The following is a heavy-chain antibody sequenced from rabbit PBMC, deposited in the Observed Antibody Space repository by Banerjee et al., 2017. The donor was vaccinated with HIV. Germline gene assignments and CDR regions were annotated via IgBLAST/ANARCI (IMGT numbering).Heavy chain of an antibody. CDR3: ARGYYNSDWGAFDP. D-gene: IGHD4-1*01. CDR2: IYAGSSDYT. J-gene: IGHJ2*01. V-gene: IGHV1S40*01. Sequence: QSLEESGGDLVKPGASLTLTCTASGFSFSSGYDMCWVRQAPGKGLEWIACIYAGSSDYTYYANWAKGRFTISKTSSTTVTLQMTSLTAADTATYFCARGYYNSDWGAFDPWGQGTLVTVS. CDR1: GFSFSSGYD.